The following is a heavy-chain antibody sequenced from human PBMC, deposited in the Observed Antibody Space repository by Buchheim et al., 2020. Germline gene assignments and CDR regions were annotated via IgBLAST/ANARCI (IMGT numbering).Heavy chain of an antibody. CDR3: ARHISSVAYDH. Sequence: QVQLVQSGAEVKKPGASVKVSCKASGYSFSSYEINWVRQATGQGLEWMGWMNPNSGNTGYAQKFQGRVIMTRDTSISTAYMELSSLKYEDTAVYYCARHISSVAYDHWGHGTL. D-gene: IGHD3-22*01. V-gene: IGHV1-8*01. CDR1: GYSFSSYE. J-gene: IGHJ4*01. CDR2: MNPNSGNT.